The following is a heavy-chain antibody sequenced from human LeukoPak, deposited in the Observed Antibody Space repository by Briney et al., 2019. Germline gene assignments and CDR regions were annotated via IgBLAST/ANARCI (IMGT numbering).Heavy chain of an antibody. CDR1: GFSLSTSGMC. Sequence: ESGPTLVNPTQTLTLTCSFSGFSLSTSGMCVSWIRQPPGKALGWLARIDWDDDKYYNTSLKTRLTISKDTSKNQVVLTMTNMDPVDTATYYCARMARYYGSGSYYNFDYWGQGTLVTVSS. CDR3: ARMARYYGSGSYYNFDY. D-gene: IGHD3-10*01. V-gene: IGHV2-70*11. CDR2: IDWDDDK. J-gene: IGHJ4*02.